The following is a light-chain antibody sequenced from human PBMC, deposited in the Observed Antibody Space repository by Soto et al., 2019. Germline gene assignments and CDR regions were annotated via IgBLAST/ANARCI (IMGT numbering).Light chain of an antibody. CDR1: SSDVGSYNL. CDR3: CSYVGNSAWG. CDR2: DGS. J-gene: IGLJ1*01. V-gene: IGLV2-23*01. Sequence: QSVLTQPASVSGSPGQSITISCTGTSSDVGSYNLVSWYQQHPGKAPKLLIYDGSKRPSGVSNRFSESKSGNTASLTISWLQAEDEADYYCCSYVGNSAWGFGSGTKVTVL.